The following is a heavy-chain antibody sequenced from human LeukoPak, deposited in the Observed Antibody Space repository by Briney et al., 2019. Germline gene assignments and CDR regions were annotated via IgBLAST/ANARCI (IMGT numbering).Heavy chain of an antibody. D-gene: IGHD2-2*02. CDR2: INHSGST. V-gene: IGHV4-34*01. Sequence: SETLCLTCAVYGGSFSGYYWSWIRQPPGKGLEWIGEINHSGSTNYNPSLKSRVTISVDTSENQFSLKLSSVTAADTAVYYCARGIRDIVVVPAAINFDYWGQGTLVTVSS. CDR1: GGSFSGYY. J-gene: IGHJ4*02. CDR3: ARGIRDIVVVPAAINFDY.